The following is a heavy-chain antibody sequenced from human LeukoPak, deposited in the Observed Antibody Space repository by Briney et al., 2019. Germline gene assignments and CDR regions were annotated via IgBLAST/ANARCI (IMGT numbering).Heavy chain of an antibody. V-gene: IGHV1-8*01. CDR1: GYTFTSYD. Sequence: ASVKVSCKASGYTFTSYDINWVRQAPGQGLEWMGWMNPNSGNTGYAQKFQGRVTMTRNASISTAYMELSSLRSEDTAVYYCARNEWLYYYYYGMDVWGQGNTVTVSS. D-gene: IGHD3-3*01. CDR3: ARNEWLYYYYYGMDV. J-gene: IGHJ6*02. CDR2: MNPNSGNT.